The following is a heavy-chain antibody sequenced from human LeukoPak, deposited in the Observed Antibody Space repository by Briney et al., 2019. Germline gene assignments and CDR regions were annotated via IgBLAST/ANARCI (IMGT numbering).Heavy chain of an antibody. D-gene: IGHD3-22*01. CDR2: ISYSGRT. Sequence: PSETLSLTCTVSGGSISNYCWSWIRQPPGKGLEWIGYISYSGRTNYHPSLKSRVTMSVDTSENQFSLKLSSLTAADTAVYYCARLYYYDRSGYYGFDYWGQGTLVTVSS. CDR1: GGSISNYC. J-gene: IGHJ4*02. V-gene: IGHV4-59*08. CDR3: ARLYYYDRSGYYGFDY.